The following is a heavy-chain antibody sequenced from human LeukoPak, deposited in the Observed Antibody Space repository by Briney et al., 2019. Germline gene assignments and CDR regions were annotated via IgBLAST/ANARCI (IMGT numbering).Heavy chain of an antibody. CDR1: GGSISSDY. CDR3: ARAEGGSYSNYFDY. J-gene: IGHJ4*02. D-gene: IGHD1-26*01. V-gene: IGHV4-59*12. CDR2: IYYSGSI. Sequence: LSETLSLTCTVSGGSISSDYWSWIRQPPGKGLEWVGYIYYSGSIYYKPSLKSRVTISVDTSKNQFSLKLSSVTAADTAVYYCARAEGGSYSNYFDYWGQGTLVTVSS.